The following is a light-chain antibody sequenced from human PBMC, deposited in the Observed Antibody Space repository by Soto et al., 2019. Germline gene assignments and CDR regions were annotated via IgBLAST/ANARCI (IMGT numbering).Light chain of an antibody. V-gene: IGLV2-14*01. CDR2: DVS. J-gene: IGLJ1*01. CDR1: SSDVGGYNY. CDR3: SSYTSSSTPYV. Sequence: QSALPQPASVSGSPGQSITISCTGTSSDVGGYNYVSWYQQHPGKAPKLMIYDVSNRPSGVSNRFSGSKSGNTASLTISGLQAEDEAVYYCSSYTSSSTPYVFGTGTKVTV.